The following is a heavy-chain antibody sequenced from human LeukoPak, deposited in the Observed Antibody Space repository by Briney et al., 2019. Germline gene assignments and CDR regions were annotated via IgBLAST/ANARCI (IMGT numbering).Heavy chain of an antibody. CDR1: GFTFNNFA. J-gene: IGHJ6*03. CDR3: AKFSGSHYYYYFMNV. Sequence: GGSLRLSCAASGFTFNNFAMAWVRQAPGKGLEWLSTISGSGGGTFYADSVKGRFTTSRDNSKNTLYLQMNSLRAEDTAVYYCAKFSGSHYYYYFMNVWGKGTTVTVSS. V-gene: IGHV3-23*01. CDR2: ISGSGGGT. D-gene: IGHD1-26*01.